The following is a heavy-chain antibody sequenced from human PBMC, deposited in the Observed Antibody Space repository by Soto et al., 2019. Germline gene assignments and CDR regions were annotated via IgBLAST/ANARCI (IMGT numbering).Heavy chain of an antibody. V-gene: IGHV3-21*01. J-gene: IGHJ4*02. CDR1: GFTFSSYS. Sequence: PGGSLRLSCAASGFTFSSYSMNWVRQAPGKGLEWVSSISSSSSYIYYADSVKGRFTISRDNAKNSLYLQMNSLRAEDTAVYYCARDVKAVITIFGVVSPTAVDYWGQGTLVTVSS. CDR2: ISSSSSYI. CDR3: ARDVKAVITIFGVVSPTAVDY. D-gene: IGHD3-3*01.